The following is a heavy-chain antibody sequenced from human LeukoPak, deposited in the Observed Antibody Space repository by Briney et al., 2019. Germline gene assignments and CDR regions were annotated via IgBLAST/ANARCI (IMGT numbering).Heavy chain of an antibody. D-gene: IGHD4-23*01. CDR1: GFTFSSYS. Sequence: GGSLRLSCAASGFTFSSYSMNWVRQAPGKGLEWVSSICSSSSYIYYADSVKGRFTISRDNAKNSLYLQMNSLRAEDTAVYYCARDWAYGGNDYWGQGTLVTVSS. CDR2: ICSSSSYI. V-gene: IGHV3-21*01. CDR3: ARDWAYGGNDY. J-gene: IGHJ4*02.